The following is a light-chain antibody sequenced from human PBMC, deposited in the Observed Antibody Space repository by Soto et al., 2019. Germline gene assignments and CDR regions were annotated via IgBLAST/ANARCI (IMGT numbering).Light chain of an antibody. CDR3: QHYDNTPPSVT. CDR1: QNVTSNL. Sequence: TVLTQSPGTLSLSPGERATLSCRASQNVTSNLLVWYQQHPGQAPRLLIYGASSRATGIPDRFSGSGSGTDFTLNISRLEPEDFAVYYCQHYDNTPPSVTFGPGTKVDIK. CDR2: GAS. V-gene: IGKV3-20*01. J-gene: IGKJ3*01.